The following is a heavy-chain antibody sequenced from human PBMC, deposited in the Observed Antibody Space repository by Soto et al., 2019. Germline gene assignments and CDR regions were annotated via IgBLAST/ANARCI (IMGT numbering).Heavy chain of an antibody. CDR1: GFTFSGFG. Sequence: GGSLRLSXAASGFTFSGFGMHWVRQAPGKGLEWVAIIWYDGSDKYYADSVKGRFTISRDNSKNTLYLQMNSLRAEDTAVYHCAFGNLSYYFDFWGQGTPVTVSS. CDR2: IWYDGSDK. D-gene: IGHD3-16*01. CDR3: AFGNLSYYFDF. J-gene: IGHJ4*02. V-gene: IGHV3-33*01.